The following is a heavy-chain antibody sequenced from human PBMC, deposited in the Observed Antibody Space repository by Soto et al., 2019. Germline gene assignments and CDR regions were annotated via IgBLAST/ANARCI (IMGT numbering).Heavy chain of an antibody. J-gene: IGHJ4*02. V-gene: IGHV3-23*01. D-gene: IGHD2-15*01. Sequence: GGSLRLSCAASGFTFSSFAMRWVRQAPGKGLDWVSAISGSGGSTYSADSVKGRFTISRDNSKNTLYLQMSSLRAEDTAVYYCARGFSGGKGSQPDFWGQGSLVTVSS. CDR3: ARGFSGGKGSQPDF. CDR1: GFTFSSFA. CDR2: ISGSGGST.